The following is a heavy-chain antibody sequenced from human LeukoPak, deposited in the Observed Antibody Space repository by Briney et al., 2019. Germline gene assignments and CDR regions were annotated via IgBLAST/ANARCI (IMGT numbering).Heavy chain of an antibody. CDR3: ARETLYSPDY. J-gene: IGHJ4*02. Sequence: ASVKVSCKASGYTFTGYYMHWVRQAPGQGLEWMGWINPNSGGTNYAQKFQGRVTMTTDASTSTAYMELRSLRSDDTAMYYCARETLYSPDYWGQGTLVTVSS. V-gene: IGHV1-2*02. CDR2: INPNSGGT. CDR1: GYTFTGYY. D-gene: IGHD2-8*01.